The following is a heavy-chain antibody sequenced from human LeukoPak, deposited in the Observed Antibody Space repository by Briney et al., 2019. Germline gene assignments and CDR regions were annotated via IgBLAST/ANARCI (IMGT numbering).Heavy chain of an antibody. V-gene: IGHV4-38-2*02. Sequence: SETLSLTCSVSGNSISSGHYWGWIRQTPGKGLEWIGSIYLSGTTYYNPSLKSRVTISVDTSKNQYSLKLSSVTAADTAVYFCARIFILSGFSSYFDHWGREPWSPSPQ. D-gene: IGHD3-9*01. J-gene: IGHJ4*02. CDR2: IYLSGTT. CDR3: ARIFILSGFSSYFDH. CDR1: GNSISSGHY.